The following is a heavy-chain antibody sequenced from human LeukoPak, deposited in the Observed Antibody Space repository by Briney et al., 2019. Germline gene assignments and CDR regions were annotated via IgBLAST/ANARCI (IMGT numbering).Heavy chain of an antibody. D-gene: IGHD6-13*01. CDR3: ARDWAAGLLFDY. CDR1: GGSISSSSYY. V-gene: IGHV4-61*01. J-gene: IGHJ4*02. CDR2: IYYSGST. Sequence: PSETLSLTCTVSGGSISSSSYYWSWIRQPPGKGLEWIGYIYYSGSTNYNPSLKSRVTISVDTSKNQFSLKLSSVTAADTAVYYCARDWAAGLLFDYWGQGTLVTVPS.